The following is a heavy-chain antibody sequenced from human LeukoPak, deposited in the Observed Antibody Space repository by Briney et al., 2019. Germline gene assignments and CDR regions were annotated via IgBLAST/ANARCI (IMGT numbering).Heavy chain of an antibody. CDR2: MNPNSGDT. V-gene: IGHV1-2*02. Sequence: ASVKVSCKPSGYTFTAYNIHWVRQAPGQGLEWMGWMNPNSGDTNYAQNFQGRVTMTRDTSISTAYMELSSLRSDDTAVYFCLRRGGRSYCDYWGQGTPVTVSS. D-gene: IGHD2-15*01. CDR3: LRRGGRSYCDY. CDR1: GYTFTAYN. J-gene: IGHJ4*02.